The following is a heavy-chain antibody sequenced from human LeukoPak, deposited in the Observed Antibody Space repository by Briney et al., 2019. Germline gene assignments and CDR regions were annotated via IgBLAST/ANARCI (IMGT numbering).Heavy chain of an antibody. CDR2: IYTSGST. D-gene: IGHD4-23*01. CDR1: GGSISSSSYY. J-gene: IGHJ4*02. CDR3: ARRRPGKYFDY. Sequence: SETLSLTCTVSGGSISSSSYYWGWIRQPPGKGLEWIGRIYTSGSTNYNPSLKSRVTISVDTSKNQFSLKLSSVTAADTAVYYCARRRPGKYFDYWGQGTLVTVSS. V-gene: IGHV4-39*07.